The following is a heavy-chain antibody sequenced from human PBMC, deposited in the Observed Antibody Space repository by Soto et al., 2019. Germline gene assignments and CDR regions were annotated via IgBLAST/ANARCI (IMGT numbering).Heavy chain of an antibody. CDR3: AREGVPAASGYYGMDV. Sequence: ASVKVSCKASGYTFTSYGISWVRQAPGQGLEWMGWISAYNGNTNYAQKLQGRVTMTTDTSTSTAYMELRSLRSDDTAVYYCAREGVPAASGYYGMDVWGQGTTVTVSS. V-gene: IGHV1-18*04. J-gene: IGHJ6*02. CDR2: ISAYNGNT. CDR1: GYTFTSYG. D-gene: IGHD2-2*01.